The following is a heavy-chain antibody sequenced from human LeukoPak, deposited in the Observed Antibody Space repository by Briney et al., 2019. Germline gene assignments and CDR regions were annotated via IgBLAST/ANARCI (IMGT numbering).Heavy chain of an antibody. Sequence: PSETLSLTCTVSGGSISSYYGRWMREPPGGGREGIGYIYYRGSTNYNPSLKRRVTISVDTSKNQFSLTLSSVTAADTAVYYCARDSGSSGYQAFDYWGQGTLVTVSS. J-gene: IGHJ4*02. CDR3: ARDSGSSGYQAFDY. CDR1: GGSISSYY. D-gene: IGHD3-22*01. V-gene: IGHV4-59*01. CDR2: IYYRGST.